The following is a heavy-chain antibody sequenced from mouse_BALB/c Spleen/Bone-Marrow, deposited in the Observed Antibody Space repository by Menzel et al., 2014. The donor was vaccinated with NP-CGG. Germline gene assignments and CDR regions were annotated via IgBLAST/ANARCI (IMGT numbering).Heavy chain of an antibody. Sequence: QVTLKVCGAELARPGASVKMSCKASGYTFTSYTLHWVRQRPGQGLEWIGYINPSSGYTNYIQKFKDKATLTADKSSSTAYMQLSSLTSEDSAVYYCARESLYGSNYYWGQGTTLTVSS. D-gene: IGHD1-1*01. CDR1: GYTFTSYT. V-gene: IGHV1-4*01. CDR3: ARESLYGSNYY. CDR2: INPSSGYT. J-gene: IGHJ2*01.